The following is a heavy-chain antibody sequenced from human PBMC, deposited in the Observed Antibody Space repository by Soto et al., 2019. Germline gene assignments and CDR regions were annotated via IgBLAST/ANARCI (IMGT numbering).Heavy chain of an antibody. Sequence: SLRPSYPSSGFTFRSYALSWLRQAPGNGLEWVSSISDGGGSTYYADSVKGRFTISRDNSKNTLYLQMNSLRAEVTAVYFCAKDPVSGYCSSASCYFFDSWGQGT. V-gene: IGHV3-23*01. CDR2: ISDGGGST. CDR1: GFTFRSYA. J-gene: IGHJ4*02. D-gene: IGHD2-2*01. CDR3: AKDPVSGYCSSASCYFFDS.